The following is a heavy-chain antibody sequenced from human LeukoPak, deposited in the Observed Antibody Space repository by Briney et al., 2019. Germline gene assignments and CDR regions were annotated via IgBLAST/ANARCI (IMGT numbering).Heavy chain of an antibody. CDR3: ARNILFAFDI. CDR2: IYNDGST. J-gene: IGHJ3*02. Sequence: GGSLRLSCAASGLTFSSSYMSWVRQAPGKGLEWVGIIYNDGSTYYSDSMKGGCTISIDNYKNTLYLQVNSLRAEDTAMYYCARNILFAFDIWGQGTMVTVSS. D-gene: IGHD2/OR15-2a*01. V-gene: IGHV3-53*01. CDR1: GLTFSSSY.